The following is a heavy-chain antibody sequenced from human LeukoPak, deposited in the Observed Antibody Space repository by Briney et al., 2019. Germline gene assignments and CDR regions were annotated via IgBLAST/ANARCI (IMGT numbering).Heavy chain of an antibody. CDR3: ARDRWDIVVVPAAFNFDL. V-gene: IGHV3-7*01. D-gene: IGHD2-2*01. CDR2: IKEDGSEK. Sequence: PGGSLRLSCAASGFTFSSYAMSWVRQAPGKGLEWVANIKEDGSEKYYVDSVKGRFTISRDNAKNSLYLQMNSLRAEDTAVYYCARDRWDIVVVPAAFNFDLWGQGTLVTVSS. CDR1: GFTFSSYA. J-gene: IGHJ4*02.